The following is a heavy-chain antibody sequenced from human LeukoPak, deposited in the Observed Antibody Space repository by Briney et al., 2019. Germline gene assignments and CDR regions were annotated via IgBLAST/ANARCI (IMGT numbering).Heavy chain of an antibody. CDR2: INDDGDIT. CDR3: AKDRQYYFDY. V-gene: IGHV3-23*01. D-gene: IGHD6-19*01. Sequence: GGSLRLSCAASGFTFSSYEMNWVRQAPGKGLEWVSTINDDGDITYYADSVKGRFTISRDNSKNTLFLQMNSLRAEDTAVYYCAKDRQYYFDYWGQGTLVTVSS. CDR1: GFTFSSYE. J-gene: IGHJ4*02.